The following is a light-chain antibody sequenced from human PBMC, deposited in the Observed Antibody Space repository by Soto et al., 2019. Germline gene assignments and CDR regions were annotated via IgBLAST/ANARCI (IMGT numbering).Light chain of an antibody. V-gene: IGKV3-20*01. CDR3: QQYGSSPLT. CDR1: QSVRSNY. J-gene: IGKJ4*01. Sequence: ESVLTQSPDTLSLSPGERATLSCRASQSVRSNYLAWYQQKPGQAPRFLIYDASSRATGIPDRFSGSGSGTDFTLTISRLEPEDFAVYYCQQYGSSPLTFXGGTKVDIK. CDR2: DAS.